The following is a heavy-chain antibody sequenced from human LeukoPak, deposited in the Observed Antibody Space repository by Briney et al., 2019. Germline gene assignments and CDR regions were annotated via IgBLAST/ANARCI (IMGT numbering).Heavy chain of an antibody. CDR2: INPSGGST. V-gene: IGHV1-46*01. J-gene: IGHJ1*01. D-gene: IGHD4-17*01. CDR1: GYTFTSYY. CDR3: ARVATVSYARRYFQH. Sequence: ASVKVSCKASGYTFTSYYMHWVRQAPGQGLEWMGIINPSGGSTSYAQKFQGRVTMTRDTSISTAYMELSRLRSDDTAVYYCARVATVSYARRYFQHWGQGTLVTVSS.